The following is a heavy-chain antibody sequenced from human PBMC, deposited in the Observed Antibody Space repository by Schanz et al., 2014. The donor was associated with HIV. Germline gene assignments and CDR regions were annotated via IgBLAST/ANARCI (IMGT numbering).Heavy chain of an antibody. D-gene: IGHD6-13*01. V-gene: IGHV1-2*02. CDR3: ARDLVDSSTWYDAFDI. J-gene: IGHJ3*02. CDR1: GYTFTNYF. CDR2: INPNSGGT. Sequence: QVQLVQSGAEVKKPGASVKVSCKASGYTFTNYFIHWVRQAPGQGLEWMGWINPNSGGTNYAQKFQGRVTMSMDTSISTAYMEVRSLRSDDTALYFCARDLVDSSTWYDAFDIWGQGTKVTVSS.